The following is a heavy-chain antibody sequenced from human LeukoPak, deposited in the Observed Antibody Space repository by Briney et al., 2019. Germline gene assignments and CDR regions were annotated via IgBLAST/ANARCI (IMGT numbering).Heavy chain of an antibody. D-gene: IGHD1-26*01. J-gene: IGHJ4*02. Sequence: GGSLRLSCATFGFAFSDYWMTWVRQVPGKGLEWVANINREGNEKYYFDSVKGRFTISRDNAKNSVDLQMDSLRVEDTAVYYCARVGTWELQRVFDFWGQGTLVTVSS. CDR2: INREGNEK. CDR3: ARVGTWELQRVFDF. CDR1: GFAFSDYW. V-gene: IGHV3-7*01.